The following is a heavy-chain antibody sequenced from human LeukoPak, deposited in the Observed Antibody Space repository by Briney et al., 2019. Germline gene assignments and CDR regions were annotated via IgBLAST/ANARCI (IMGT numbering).Heavy chain of an antibody. CDR2: IIPILGIA. CDR3: ARDSSGYSSSWPFDI. Sequence: GSSVKVSCKASGGTFSSYAISWVRQAPGQGLEWMGRIIPILGIANYAQKFQGRVTITADKSTSTAYMELSSLRSEDTAVYYCARDSSGYSSSWPFDIWGQGTMVTVSS. J-gene: IGHJ3*02. CDR1: GGTFSSYA. D-gene: IGHD6-13*01. V-gene: IGHV1-69*04.